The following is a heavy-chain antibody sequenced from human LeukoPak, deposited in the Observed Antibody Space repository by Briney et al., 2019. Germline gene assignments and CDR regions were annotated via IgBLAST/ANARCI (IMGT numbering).Heavy chain of an antibody. V-gene: IGHV3-7*01. CDR1: GFTFSTYW. D-gene: IGHD3-10*02. CDR3: AREKMLP. Sequence: PGGSLSLSCAASGFTFSTYWMNWVRQPPGKGLEWVANIKHGGSEKYYVDSVMRRFTISRDNAKNSLYLQMNSLRAGDTAVYYCAREKMLPWGQGTLVTVSS. CDR2: IKHGGSEK. J-gene: IGHJ4*02.